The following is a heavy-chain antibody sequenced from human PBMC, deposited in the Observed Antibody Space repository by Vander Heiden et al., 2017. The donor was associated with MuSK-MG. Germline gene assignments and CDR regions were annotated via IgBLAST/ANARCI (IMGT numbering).Heavy chain of an antibody. CDR3: AKEPDFWSAQNWFDP. Sequence: EVQLLESGGGLVQPGGSLRLSCAAPGFTFSSYAMSWVRQAPGKGLEWVSVISGSRGSTYYADSVKGRFTISRDNSKNTLYLQMNSLRAEDTAVYYCAKEPDFWSAQNWFDPWGQGTLVTVSS. J-gene: IGHJ5*02. D-gene: IGHD3-3*01. CDR1: GFTFSSYA. CDR2: ISGSRGST. V-gene: IGHV3-23*01.